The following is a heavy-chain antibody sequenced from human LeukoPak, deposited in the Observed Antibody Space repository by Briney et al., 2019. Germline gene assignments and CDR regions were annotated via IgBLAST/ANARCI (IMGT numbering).Heavy chain of an antibody. V-gene: IGHV3-74*01. J-gene: IGHJ4*01. CDR3: ARSAYYDRSGYYHDY. CDR2: INTDGSST. Sequence: GGSLRLSYAASGFTFSRYWIHWVRQAPGKGLVWVSRINTDGSSTTYADSVKGRFTISRDNAKNTLYLQMNSLRAEDTAVYYCARSAYYDRSGYYHDYWGQGTLVTVSS. D-gene: IGHD3-22*01. CDR1: GFTFSRYW.